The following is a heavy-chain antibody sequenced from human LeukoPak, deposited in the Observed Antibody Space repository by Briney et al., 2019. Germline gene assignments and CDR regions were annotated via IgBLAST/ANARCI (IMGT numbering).Heavy chain of an antibody. CDR3: ASGYDFWSGYYSEYYFGY. D-gene: IGHD3-3*01. CDR1: GFTFSSYS. J-gene: IGHJ4*02. CDR2: ISSSSSYI. Sequence: GGSLRLSCAASGFTFSSYSMNWVRQAPGKGLEWVSSISSSSSYIYYADSVKGRFTISRDNAKNSLYLQMNSLRAEDTAVYYCASGYDFWSGYYSEYYFGYWGQGTLVTVSS. V-gene: IGHV3-21*01.